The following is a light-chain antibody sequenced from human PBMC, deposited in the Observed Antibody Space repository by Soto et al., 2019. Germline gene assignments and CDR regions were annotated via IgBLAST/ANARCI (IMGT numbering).Light chain of an antibody. V-gene: IGKV3-11*01. CDR2: DAS. CDR3: QQRSNWPIT. CDR1: QSVSSY. J-gene: IGKJ5*01. Sequence: EIALTQSPGTLSLSPGERATLSCRASQSVSSYLAWYQQKPGQAPRLLIYDASNRATGIPARFSGSGSGTDFTLTISSLEPEDFAVYYCQQRSNWPITFGQGTRLEIK.